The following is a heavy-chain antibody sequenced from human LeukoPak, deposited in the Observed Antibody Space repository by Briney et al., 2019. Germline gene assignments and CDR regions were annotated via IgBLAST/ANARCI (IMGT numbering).Heavy chain of an antibody. Sequence: SETLSLTCAVYGGSFSGYYWSWIRQPPGKGLEWIGEINHSGSTNYNPSLKSRVTISVDTSKNQFSLKLSSVTAADTAVYYCARGRGWFDPWGQGTLVTVSS. CDR1: GGSFSGYY. CDR3: ARGRGWFDP. CDR2: INHSGST. V-gene: IGHV4-34*01. J-gene: IGHJ5*02.